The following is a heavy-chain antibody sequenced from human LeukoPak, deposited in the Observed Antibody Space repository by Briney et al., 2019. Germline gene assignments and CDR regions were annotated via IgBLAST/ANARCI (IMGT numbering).Heavy chain of an antibody. D-gene: IGHD5-12*01. CDR2: LYTTGTT. CDR3: ARGKWLRLGRGYDLDY. J-gene: IGHJ4*02. CDR1: GGSISSYH. V-gene: IGHV4-4*07. Sequence: KASETLSLTCTVSGGSISSYHWSWVRQPAGKGLEWIGRLYTTGTTSYNPSLKSRVTMSVDTSKNQFSLKLSSVTAADTAVYYCARGKWLRLGRGYDLDYWGQGTLVTVSS.